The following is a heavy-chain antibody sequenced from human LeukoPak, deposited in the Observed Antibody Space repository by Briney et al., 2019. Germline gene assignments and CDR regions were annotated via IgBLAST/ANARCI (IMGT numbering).Heavy chain of an antibody. J-gene: IGHJ1*01. V-gene: IGHV1-46*01. CDR1: GYTFTGYY. D-gene: IGHD3-10*02. CDR2: INPSGGST. CDR3: ARGVFGELEKLMFQH. Sequence: ASVKVSCTASGYTFTGYYMHWVRQAPGQGLEWMGIINPSGGSTSYPQKFQDRVTITRDTSTSTVYMELSSLKSDDTAIYYCARGVFGELEKLMFQHWGQGTLVTVSS.